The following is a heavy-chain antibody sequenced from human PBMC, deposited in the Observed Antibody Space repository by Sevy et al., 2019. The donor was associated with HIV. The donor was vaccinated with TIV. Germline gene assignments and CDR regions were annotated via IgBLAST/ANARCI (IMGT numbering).Heavy chain of an antibody. CDR3: AREMGDGPGTIGAIDV. CDR2: ISNSGPSR. J-gene: IGHJ3*01. V-gene: IGHV3-11*06. D-gene: IGHD3-10*01. CDR1: AFSLSDNY. Sequence: GGSLRLSCTSSAFSLSDNYISWIRQAPGNGLEWVSHISNSGPSRNYAESVRGRFTISRDKAKNSVYLQMKSLTVEDTGVYFCAREMGDGPGTIGAIDVSGQGTLVTVSS.